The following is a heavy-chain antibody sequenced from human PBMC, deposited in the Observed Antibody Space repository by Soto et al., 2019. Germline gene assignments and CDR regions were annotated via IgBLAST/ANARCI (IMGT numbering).Heavy chain of an antibody. D-gene: IGHD6-6*01. CDR2: IIPNFGTA. CDR1: GGTFSSYA. V-gene: IGHV1-69*13. Sequence: SVKVSCKASGGTFSSYAISWVRQAPGQGLEWMGGIIPNFGTANYAQKFQGRVTITADESTSTAYMELSSLRSEDTAVYYCARRGSSSVQYYYYYYGMDVWGQGTTVTVSS. CDR3: ARRGSSSVQYYYYYYGMDV. J-gene: IGHJ6*02.